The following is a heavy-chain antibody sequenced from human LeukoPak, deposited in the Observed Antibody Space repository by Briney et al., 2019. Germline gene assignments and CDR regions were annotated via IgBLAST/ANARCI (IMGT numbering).Heavy chain of an antibody. CDR2: INPNSGGT. Sequence: ASVKVSCKASGYTFTGYYVHWVRQAPGQGLEGMGWINPNSGGTNYAQKFQGRVTMTRDTSISTAYMELSRLRSDDTAVYYCARRRRSSEHWFDPWGQGTLVTVSS. V-gene: IGHV1-2*02. J-gene: IGHJ5*02. CDR1: GYTFTGYY. CDR3: ARRRRSSEHWFDP. D-gene: IGHD6-19*01.